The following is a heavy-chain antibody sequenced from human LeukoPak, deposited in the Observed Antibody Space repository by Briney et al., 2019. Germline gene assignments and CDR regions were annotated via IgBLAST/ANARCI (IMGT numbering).Heavy chain of an antibody. Sequence: PGGSLRLSCAAPGFTFSSYAMSWVRQAPGKGLEWVSAISGSGGSTYYADSVKGRFTISRDNSKNTLYLQMNSPRAEDTAVYYCAKINTDDYYGSGSYLVYWGQGTLVTVSS. J-gene: IGHJ4*02. D-gene: IGHD3-10*01. CDR2: ISGSGGST. CDR3: AKINTDDYYGSGSYLVY. CDR1: GFTFSSYA. V-gene: IGHV3-23*01.